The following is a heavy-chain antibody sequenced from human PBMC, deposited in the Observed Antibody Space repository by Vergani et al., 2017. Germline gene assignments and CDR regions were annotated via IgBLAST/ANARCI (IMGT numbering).Heavy chain of an antibody. V-gene: IGHV4-59*01. J-gene: IGHJ6*03. CDR3: ARVGYCTNGVCYSEDYYYYMDV. D-gene: IGHD2-8*01. CDR2: IYYSGST. Sequence: QVQLQESGPGLVKPSETLSLTCTVSGGSISSYYWSWIRQPPGKGLEWIGYIYYSGSTNYNPSLKSRVTISVDTSKNQFSLKLSCVTAADTAVYYCARVGYCTNGVCYSEDYYYYMDVWGKGTTVTVSS. CDR1: GGSISSYY.